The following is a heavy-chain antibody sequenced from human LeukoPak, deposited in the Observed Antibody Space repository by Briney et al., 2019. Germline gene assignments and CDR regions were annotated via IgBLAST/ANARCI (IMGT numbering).Heavy chain of an antibody. J-gene: IGHJ4*02. CDR3: AGLLRAGGGAYDY. CDR1: IGSMSNFY. V-gene: IGHV4-59*01. CDR2: IYYSGST. D-gene: IGHD1-26*01. Sequence: SETLSLTCSVSIGSMSNFYWSWIRQPPGKGLEWIGYIYYSGSTNYNPSLKSRVTISVDTSKNQFSLKLSSVTAADTAVYYCAGLLRAGGGAYDYWGQGTLVTVSS.